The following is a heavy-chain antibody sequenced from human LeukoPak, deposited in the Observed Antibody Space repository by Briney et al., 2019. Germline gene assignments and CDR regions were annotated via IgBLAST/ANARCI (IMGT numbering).Heavy chain of an antibody. Sequence: PSQTLSLTCTVSGGSISSDSYYWSWIRQPAGKGLEWVGRIYTSGSTNYNPSLKSRVTISVDTSKNQFSLKLSSVTAADTAVYYCARLSSNYYGSGSYFDYWGQGTLVTVSS. CDR1: GGSISSDSYY. CDR3: ARLSSNYYGSGSYFDY. V-gene: IGHV4-61*02. D-gene: IGHD3-10*01. CDR2: IYTSGST. J-gene: IGHJ4*02.